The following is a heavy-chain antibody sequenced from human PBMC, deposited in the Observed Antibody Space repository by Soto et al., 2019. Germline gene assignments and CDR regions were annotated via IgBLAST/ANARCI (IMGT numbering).Heavy chain of an antibody. D-gene: IGHD3-3*02. CDR1: GYTLTSYH. V-gene: IGHV1-46*01. Sequence: ASMKGSRQATGYTLTSYHMHWVGQAPGQGLEWMGIINPSGGSTSYAQKFQGRVTMTRDTSTSTVYMELSSLRSEDTAVYYCARAVIFGVTIFDYWGQGTLVTVSS. CDR2: INPSGGST. J-gene: IGHJ4*02. CDR3: ARAVIFGVTIFDY.